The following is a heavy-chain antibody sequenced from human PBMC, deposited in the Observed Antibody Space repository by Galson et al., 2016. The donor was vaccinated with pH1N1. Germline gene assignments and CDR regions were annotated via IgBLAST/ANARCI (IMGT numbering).Heavy chain of an antibody. D-gene: IGHD3-16*01. J-gene: IGHJ4*02. CDR3: ARDDYGRYFDY. V-gene: IGHV1-3*01. CDR2: FNPDNVNT. CDR1: GYTFTTYL. Sequence: SVKVSCKASGYTFTTYLIHWVRQAPGETLEWMGWFNPDNVNTKYSQRFQGRVTLTRDTSATTAYMEMSSLRSEDTAVYYCARDDYGRYFDYWGQGTLVTVSS.